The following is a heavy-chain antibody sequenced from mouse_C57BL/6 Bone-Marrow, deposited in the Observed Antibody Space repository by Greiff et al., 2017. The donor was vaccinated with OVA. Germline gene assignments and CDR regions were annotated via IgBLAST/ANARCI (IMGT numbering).Heavy chain of an antibody. D-gene: IGHD4-1*01. CDR2: IYPGGGYT. J-gene: IGHJ1*03. CDR3: ARGRNWDWYFDV. Sequence: VQLQQSGAELVRPGTSVKMSCKASGYAFTNYWIGWAKQRPGHGLEWIGDIYPGGGYTNYNEKFKGKATLTADKSSSTAYMQFSSLTSEDSAIYYCARGRNWDWYFDVWGTGTTVTVSS. CDR1: GYAFTNYW. V-gene: IGHV1-63*01.